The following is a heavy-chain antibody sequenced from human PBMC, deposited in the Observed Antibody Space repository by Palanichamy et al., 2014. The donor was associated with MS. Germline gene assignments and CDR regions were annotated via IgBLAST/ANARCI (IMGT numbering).Heavy chain of an antibody. V-gene: IGHV3-21*01. Sequence: EVQLVEVWGRAWSXRGGSLRLSCAASGFTFSIYTMNWVRQAPGKGLEWVSSISSSSSYIHYADSVKGRFTISRDDAKNSLYLQMDSLRAEDTAVYYCARDRGSAWYGVLDWGQGTLVTVSS. CDR1: GFTFSIYT. J-gene: IGHJ4*02. D-gene: IGHD6-19*01. CDR2: ISSSSSYI. CDR3: ARDRGSAWYGVLD.